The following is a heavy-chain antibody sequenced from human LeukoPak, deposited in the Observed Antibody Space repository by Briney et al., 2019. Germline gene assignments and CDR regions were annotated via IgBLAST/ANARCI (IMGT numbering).Heavy chain of an antibody. CDR1: GGSFSGYY. CDR3: ARVGRWFGELVGYYYYYRMDV. CDR2: INHSGST. Sequence: SETLSLTCAVYGGSFSGYYWSWIRQPPGKGLEWIGEINHSGSTNYNPSLKSRVTISVDTSKNQFSLKLSSVTAADTAVYYCARVGRWFGELVGYYYYYRMDVWGKGTTVTVSS. D-gene: IGHD3-10*01. J-gene: IGHJ6*04. V-gene: IGHV4-34*01.